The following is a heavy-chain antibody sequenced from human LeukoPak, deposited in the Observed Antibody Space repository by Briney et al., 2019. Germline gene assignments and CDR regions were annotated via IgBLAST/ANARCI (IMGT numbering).Heavy chain of an antibody. CDR2: ISGDGGST. D-gene: IGHD1-7*01. Sequence: GGSLRLSCAASGFTFDDYAMHWVRQAPGKGLEWVSLISGDGGSTYYADSVKGRFTISRDNSKNSLYLQMNSLGTEDTALYYCAKELFSWNYGALGFDYWGQGTLVTVSS. J-gene: IGHJ4*02. CDR3: AKELFSWNYGALGFDY. CDR1: GFTFDDYA. V-gene: IGHV3-43*02.